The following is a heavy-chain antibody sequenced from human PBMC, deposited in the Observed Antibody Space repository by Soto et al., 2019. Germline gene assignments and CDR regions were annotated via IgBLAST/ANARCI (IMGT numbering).Heavy chain of an antibody. CDR3: ARGSVVTGISGY. CDR1: GGTFSSYT. J-gene: IGHJ4*02. CDR2: IIPILGIA. V-gene: IGHV1-69*02. Sequence: QVQLVQSGAEVKKPGSSVKVSCKASGGTFSSYTISWVRQAPGQGLEWMGRIIPILGIANYAQEFQGRVTITAYKSTSTAYMALSSLRSEDTAAYYCARGSVVTGISGYWGQGTLVTVSS. D-gene: IGHD2-21*02.